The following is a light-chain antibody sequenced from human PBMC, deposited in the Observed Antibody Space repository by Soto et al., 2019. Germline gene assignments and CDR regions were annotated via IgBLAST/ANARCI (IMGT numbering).Light chain of an antibody. Sequence: QSALTQPRSVSGSPGQSVTISCTGTSSDVGGYNYVSWYQQHPGKAPKLMIYDVSKWPSGVPDRFSGSKSGNTASLTISGLQAEDEADYHCCSYAGNFGVVFGGGTKVTFL. CDR3: CSYAGNFGVV. CDR2: DVS. J-gene: IGLJ2*01. V-gene: IGLV2-11*01. CDR1: SSDVGGYNY.